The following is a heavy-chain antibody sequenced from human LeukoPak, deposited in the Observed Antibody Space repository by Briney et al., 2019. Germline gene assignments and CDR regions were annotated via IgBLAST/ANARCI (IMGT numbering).Heavy chain of an antibody. CDR1: GGSIRSRNYY. D-gene: IGHD5-12*01. Sequence: SETLSLTCTVSGGSIRSRNYYWDWIRQPPGKGLEWIGNFYDSGSTYYNPSLKSRVTISGDTSKNQFSLKLTSVTAADTAVYYCARHTRPGCSGYENAFDIWGQGTIVTVSS. J-gene: IGHJ3*02. V-gene: IGHV4-39*01. CDR2: FYDSGST. CDR3: ARHTRPGCSGYENAFDI.